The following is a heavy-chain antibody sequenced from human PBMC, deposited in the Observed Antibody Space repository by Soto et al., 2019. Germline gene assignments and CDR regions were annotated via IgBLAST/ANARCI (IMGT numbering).Heavy chain of an antibody. CDR2: ISSSGSTV. CDR3: AGGLEWLSYYYYGMDV. D-gene: IGHD3-3*01. Sequence: EVQLVESGGGLEQPGGSLRLSCAASGFTLSNYGMNWVRQAQGMGLEWLSYISSSGSTVYYADSVKGRFTISRDNAKDSLYLQMHSLRDDDTAVYYCAGGLEWLSYYYYGMDVWGQGTTVTVSS. J-gene: IGHJ6*02. V-gene: IGHV3-48*02. CDR1: GFTLSNYG.